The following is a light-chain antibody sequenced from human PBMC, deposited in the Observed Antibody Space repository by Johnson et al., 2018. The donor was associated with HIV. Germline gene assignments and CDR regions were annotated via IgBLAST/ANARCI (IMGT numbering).Light chain of an antibody. V-gene: IGLV1-51*01. CDR2: DND. Sequence: QAVLTQPPSVSAAPGQTVTISCSGSSSNIGNNYVSWYQQLPGTAPKLLIYDNDKRPSGISDRFSASKSGTSATLGITGLQPGDEADYYCGTWDSYLTAGVFGSGTKVTVL. J-gene: IGLJ1*01. CDR3: GTWDSYLTAGV. CDR1: SSNIGNNY.